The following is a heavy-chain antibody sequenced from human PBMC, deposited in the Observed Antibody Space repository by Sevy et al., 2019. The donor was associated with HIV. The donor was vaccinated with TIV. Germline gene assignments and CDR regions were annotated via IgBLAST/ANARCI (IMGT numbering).Heavy chain of an antibody. J-gene: IGHJ2*01. CDR3: TRVGSFWYFDL. D-gene: IGHD3-10*01. CDR2: VRKKVNSYTT. CDR1: GFTFSDHY. Sequence: GGSLRLSCAASGFTFSDHYMDWVRQAPGKGLEWVGRVRKKVNSYTTEYAASVKDRFTISRDDSQNSLYLQMNSLKTEDTAVYYCTRVGSFWYFDLWGRGTLVTVSS. V-gene: IGHV3-72*01.